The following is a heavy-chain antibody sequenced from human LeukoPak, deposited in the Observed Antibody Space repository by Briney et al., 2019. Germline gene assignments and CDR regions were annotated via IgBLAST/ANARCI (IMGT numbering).Heavy chain of an antibody. J-gene: IGHJ4*02. Sequence: GGSLRLSCAASGFIFSDYYMSWIRQAPGKGLEWVSYISSSGSTIYYADSVKGRFTISRDNAKNSLYLQMNSLRADDTAVYYCAREGFYYDSSGYYYFDYWGQGTLVTVSS. D-gene: IGHD3-22*01. CDR2: ISSSGSTI. CDR1: GFIFSDYY. CDR3: AREGFYYDSSGYYYFDY. V-gene: IGHV3-11*04.